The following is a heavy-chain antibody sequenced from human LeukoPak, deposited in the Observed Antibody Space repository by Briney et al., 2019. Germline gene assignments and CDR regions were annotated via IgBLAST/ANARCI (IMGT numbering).Heavy chain of an antibody. CDR1: GNYW. CDR3: VSFYETY. Sequence: GGSLRLSCAASGNYWMHWVRQAPGKGLVWVSHINSDGSWTSYADSVKGRFTISKDNAKNTVYLRMNSQRAEDTAVYYCVSFYETYWGRGTLVTVSS. V-gene: IGHV3-74*01. CDR2: INSDGSWT. D-gene: IGHD2/OR15-2a*01. J-gene: IGHJ4*02.